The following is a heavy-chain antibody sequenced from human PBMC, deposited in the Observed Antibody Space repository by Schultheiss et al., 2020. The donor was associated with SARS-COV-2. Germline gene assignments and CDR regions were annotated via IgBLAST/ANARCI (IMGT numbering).Heavy chain of an antibody. J-gene: IGHJ4*02. D-gene: IGHD6-19*01. CDR1: GFTFSSYA. Sequence: GGSLRLSCAASGFTFSSYAMSWVRQAPGKGLEWVSGISGSGDSTYYADSVKGRFTISRDTSKNTLYLQMNSLRAEDTAVYYCAKSLAVAGTFDYWGQGTLVTVSS. CDR2: ISGSGDST. CDR3: AKSLAVAGTFDY. V-gene: IGHV3-23*01.